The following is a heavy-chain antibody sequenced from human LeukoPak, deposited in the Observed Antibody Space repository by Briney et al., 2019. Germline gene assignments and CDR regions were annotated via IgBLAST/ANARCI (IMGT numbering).Heavy chain of an antibody. CDR3: ARGRPGIAAAGTPRYYYYYYMDV. D-gene: IGHD6-13*01. CDR2: INHSGST. Sequence: PSETLSLTCTVSGGSISSYYWSWIRQPPGKGLEWIGEINHSGSTNYNPSLKSRVTISVDTSKNQFSLKLSSVTAADTAVYYCARGRPGIAAAGTPRYYYYYYMDVWGKGTTVTVS. CDR1: GGSISSYY. J-gene: IGHJ6*03. V-gene: IGHV4-34*01.